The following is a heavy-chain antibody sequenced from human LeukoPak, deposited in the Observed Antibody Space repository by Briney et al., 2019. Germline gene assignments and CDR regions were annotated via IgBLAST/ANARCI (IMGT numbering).Heavy chain of an antibody. CDR2: IIPILGIA. D-gene: IGHD6-19*01. CDR3: ARDPPRSSSGWRDDY. Sequence: SVKVSCKASGGTFSSYAISWVRQAPGQGLEWMGRIIPILGIANYAQKFQGRVTITADKSTSTAYMELSSLRSEDTAVYYCARDPPRSSSGWRDDYWGQGALVTVSS. CDR1: GGTFSSYA. J-gene: IGHJ4*02. V-gene: IGHV1-69*04.